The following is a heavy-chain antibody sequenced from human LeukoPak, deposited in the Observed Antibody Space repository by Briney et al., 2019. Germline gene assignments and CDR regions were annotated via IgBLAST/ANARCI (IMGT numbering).Heavy chain of an antibody. CDR1: GYTFTSYG. V-gene: IGHV1-18*01. CDR3: ARAFPSPLRYYYYYMDV. J-gene: IGHJ6*03. CDR2: ISAYNGNT. Sequence: ASVKVSCKASGYTFTSYGISWVRQAPGQGLEWMGWISAYNGNTNYAQKLQGRVTMTTDTSTSTAYMELRSLRSDDTAVYYCARAFPSPLRYYYYYMDVWGKGTTVTVSS.